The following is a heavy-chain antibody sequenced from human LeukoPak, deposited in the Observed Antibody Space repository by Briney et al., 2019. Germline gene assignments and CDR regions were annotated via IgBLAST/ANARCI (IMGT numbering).Heavy chain of an antibody. V-gene: IGHV1-8*03. CDR2: LNPNNGNT. Sequence: ASVKVSCKASGYTFTTYDINWVRQATGQGLEWMGWLNPNNGNTGYAQKFQGRVTITRNTSINTAYMELSSLRSEDTAIYYCTTGYSDTSAYKYLRDVFDIWGQGTMVTISS. D-gene: IGHD3-22*01. CDR3: TTGYSDTSAYKYLRDVFDI. J-gene: IGHJ3*02. CDR1: GYTFTTYD.